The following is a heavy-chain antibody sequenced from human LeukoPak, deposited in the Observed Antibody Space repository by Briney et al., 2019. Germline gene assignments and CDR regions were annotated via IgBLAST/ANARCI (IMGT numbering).Heavy chain of an antibody. Sequence: SQTLSLTCAISRDSVSSNRAAWNWIRQSPSRGLEWLGRTYYRSKWFNHYAVSLKSRMTINPDTSKNQFSLQLNSVTPEDTAVYYCARDSDNSDAFDIWGQGTMVTVSS. J-gene: IGHJ3*02. CDR2: TYYRSKWFN. D-gene: IGHD2/OR15-2a*01. V-gene: IGHV6-1*01. CDR1: RDSVSSNRAA. CDR3: ARDSDNSDAFDI.